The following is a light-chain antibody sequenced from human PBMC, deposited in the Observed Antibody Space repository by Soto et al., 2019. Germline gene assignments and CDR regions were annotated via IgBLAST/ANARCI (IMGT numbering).Light chain of an antibody. CDR3: QQYYSYPWT. CDR1: QGISSY. Sequence: AIRMTQSPSSLSASTGDRVTITCRASQGISSYLAWYQQKPGKAPKLLIYAASTLQSGVPSRFSGSGSGTDVTLTICCLQSEDFATYYCQQYYSYPWTFGQGTKVEIK. J-gene: IGKJ1*01. CDR2: AAS. V-gene: IGKV1-8*01.